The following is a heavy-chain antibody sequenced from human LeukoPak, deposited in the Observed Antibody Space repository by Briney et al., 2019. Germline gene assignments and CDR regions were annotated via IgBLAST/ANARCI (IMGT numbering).Heavy chain of an antibody. Sequence: SETLSLTCTVSGDSFSSHYWTWIRQPPGKGLEWIGYIYTSGSTNYNPSLKSRVTISVDTSKNQFSLKLSSVTAADTAVYYCARSRTLATPMDVWGKGTTVTVSS. D-gene: IGHD5-12*01. CDR1: GDSFSSHY. V-gene: IGHV4-4*09. CDR3: ARSRTLATPMDV. J-gene: IGHJ6*03. CDR2: IYTSGST.